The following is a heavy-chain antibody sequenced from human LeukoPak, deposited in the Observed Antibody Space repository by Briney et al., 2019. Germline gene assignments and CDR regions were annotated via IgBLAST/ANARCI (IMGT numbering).Heavy chain of an antibody. Sequence: SETLSLTCAVYGGSFSGYYWSWIRQPPGKGLEWIGEINHSGSTNYKPSLKSRVTISVDTSKNQFSLKLSSVTAADTAVYYCAYSTVVTRGYYWGQGTLVTVSS. V-gene: IGHV4-34*01. CDR2: INHSGST. D-gene: IGHD4-23*01. CDR1: GGSFSGYY. CDR3: AYSTVVTRGYY. J-gene: IGHJ4*02.